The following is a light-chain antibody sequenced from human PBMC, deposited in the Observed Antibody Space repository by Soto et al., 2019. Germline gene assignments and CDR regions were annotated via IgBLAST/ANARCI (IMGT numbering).Light chain of an antibody. CDR3: QQYNSYSST. J-gene: IGKJ1*01. CDR2: EAS. CDR1: HSISNR. V-gene: IGKV1-5*01. Sequence: EIQMTQSPSTLAAWVGDRGNMXCRASHSISNRFVWYQQKPGKAPNLLIYEASSLEGGGPSRFSGSGSGTEFTRTISSLQPEDFATYYGQQYNSYSSTFGQGTKVDIK.